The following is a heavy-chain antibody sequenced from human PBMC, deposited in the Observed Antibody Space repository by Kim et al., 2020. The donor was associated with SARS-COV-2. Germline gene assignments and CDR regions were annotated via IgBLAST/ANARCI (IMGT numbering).Heavy chain of an antibody. CDR3: TRVRPDYGDYRIDY. J-gene: IGHJ4*02. V-gene: IGHV4-59*01. Sequence: NPSLKSRVTISVDTSKNQFSLKLSSVTAADTAVYYCTRVRPDYGDYRIDYWGQGTLVTVSS. D-gene: IGHD4-17*01.